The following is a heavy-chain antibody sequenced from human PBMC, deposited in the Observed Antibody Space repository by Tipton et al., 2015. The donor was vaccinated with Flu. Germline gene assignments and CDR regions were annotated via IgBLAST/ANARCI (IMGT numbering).Heavy chain of an antibody. CDR2: IYTSGST. CDR3: ARGGTAMGGYFDY. J-gene: IGHJ4*02. V-gene: IGHV4-61*02. CDR1: GGSISSGSYY. Sequence: TLSLTCTVSGGSISSGSYYWSWIRQPAGKGLEWIGRIYTSGSTNYNPSLKSRVTISVDTSKNQFSLKLSSVTAADTAVYYCARGGTAMGGYFDYWGQGTLVTVSS. D-gene: IGHD5-18*01.